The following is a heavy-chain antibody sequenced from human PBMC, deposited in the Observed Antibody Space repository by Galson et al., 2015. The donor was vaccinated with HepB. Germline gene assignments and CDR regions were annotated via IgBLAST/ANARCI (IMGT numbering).Heavy chain of an antibody. V-gene: IGHV3-33*01. Sequence: SLRLSCAASGFTFSSYGMHWVRQAPGKGLEWVAVIWYDGSNKYYADSVKGRFTISRDNSKNTLYLQISSLKAEDTAVYYCASRIAARPGGDYYYYMDVWGKGTTVTVSS. CDR3: ASRIAARPGGDYYYYMDV. J-gene: IGHJ6*03. CDR2: IWYDGSNK. CDR1: GFTFSSYG. D-gene: IGHD6-6*01.